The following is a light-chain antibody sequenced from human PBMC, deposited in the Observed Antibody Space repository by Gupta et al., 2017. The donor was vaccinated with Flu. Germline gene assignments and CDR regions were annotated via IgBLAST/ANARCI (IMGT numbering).Light chain of an antibody. V-gene: IGKV1-12*01. CDR2: GAS. J-gene: IGKJ2*01. CDR3: QKANSLPYT. Sequence: DTQLTQSPSSVSASVGDRVTITCRASQGINRWVAWFQQKPGKAPRLLSYGASSLQSGVPSRFSGSGSGTDFTLTITSLQPEDFATYYCQKANSLPYTFGQGTKLEI. CDR1: QGINRW.